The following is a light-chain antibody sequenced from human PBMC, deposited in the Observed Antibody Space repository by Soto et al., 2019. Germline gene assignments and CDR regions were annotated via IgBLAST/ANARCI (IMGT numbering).Light chain of an antibody. J-gene: IGKJ2*01. CDR1: QTITTY. CDR3: QQTYSSPPT. Sequence: DIQMTQSPSSLSASVGDRITITCRASQTITTYLNWYQQKPGKAPKLVIYAASSLQSGVPSRFSGSGSGTDFTLTLSSLQPEDFATYDCQQTYSSPPTFGRGTRLEIK. V-gene: IGKV1-39*01. CDR2: AAS.